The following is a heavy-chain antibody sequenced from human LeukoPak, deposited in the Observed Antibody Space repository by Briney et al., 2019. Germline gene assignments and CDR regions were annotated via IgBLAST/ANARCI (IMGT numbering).Heavy chain of an antibody. J-gene: IGHJ6*03. D-gene: IGHD3-3*01. CDR2: IYYSGST. V-gene: IGHV4-59*11. Sequence: PSETLSLTCTVSGGSIGSHYWSWIRQPPGKGLEWIGYIYYSGSTNYNPSLKSRVTISVDTSKNQFSLKLSSVTAADTAVYYCARIRFSENYYYYMDVWGKGTTVTVSS. CDR1: GGSIGSHY. CDR3: ARIRFSENYYYYMDV.